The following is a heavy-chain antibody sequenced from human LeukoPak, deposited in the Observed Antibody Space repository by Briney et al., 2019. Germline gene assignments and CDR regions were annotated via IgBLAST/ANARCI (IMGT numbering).Heavy chain of an antibody. J-gene: IGHJ4*02. V-gene: IGHV1-18*01. D-gene: IGHD3-22*01. CDR1: GYTFTSFG. CDR3: ARGNYYDSSGYYCHSH. CDR2: ISVYNGNT. Sequence: ASVKVSCKASGYTFTSFGISWVRQAPGQGLEWMGWISVYNGNTNYAPKLQGRVTMTTDTSTSTVYMELRSLGSDDTAVYYCARGNYYDSSGYYCHSHWGQGTLVTVSS.